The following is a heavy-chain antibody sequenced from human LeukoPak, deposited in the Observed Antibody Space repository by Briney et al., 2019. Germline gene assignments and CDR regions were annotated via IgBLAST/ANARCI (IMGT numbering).Heavy chain of an antibody. J-gene: IGHJ4*02. CDR3: AKGGLRGVMNY. CDR2: ISGSGGST. V-gene: IGHV3-23*01. CDR1: GFTFSSYA. D-gene: IGHD3-10*01. Sequence: GGSLRLSCAASGFTFSSYAMSWVRQAPRKGLEWVSAISGSGGSTYYADSVKGRFTISRDNSKNTLYLQMNSLRAEDTAVYYCAKGGLRGVMNYWGQGTLVTVSS.